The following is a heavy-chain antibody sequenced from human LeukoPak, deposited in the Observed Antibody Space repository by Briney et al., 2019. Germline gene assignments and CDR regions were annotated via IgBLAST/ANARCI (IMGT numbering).Heavy chain of an antibody. CDR1: GFTFSSYG. CDR3: AEENALLWFGESMGYFDY. CDR2: ISYDGSNK. J-gene: IGHJ4*02. V-gene: IGHV3-30*18. Sequence: GGSLRLSCAASGFTFSSYGMHWVRQAPGKGLEWVAVISYDGSNKYYADSVKGRFTISRDNSKNTLYLQMNSLRAEDTAVYYCAEENALLWFGESMGYFDYWGQGTLVTVSS. D-gene: IGHD3-10*01.